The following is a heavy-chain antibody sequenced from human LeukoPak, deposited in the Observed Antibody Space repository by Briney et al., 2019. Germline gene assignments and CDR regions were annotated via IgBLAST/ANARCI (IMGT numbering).Heavy chain of an antibody. D-gene: IGHD3-10*01. CDR3: ARAGRGRDTSHYYFDS. CDR2: IWFDESSQ. J-gene: IGHJ4*02. Sequence: PGRSLRLSCAASGFTFDDYAMHWVRQAPGRGPEYVAGIWFDESSQRYADSVEGRFTISRDNSKNTVFLQMRSVRLEDTAVYFCARAGRGRDTSHYYFDSWGRGPRSPSPQ. CDR1: GFTFDDYA. V-gene: IGHV3-33*08.